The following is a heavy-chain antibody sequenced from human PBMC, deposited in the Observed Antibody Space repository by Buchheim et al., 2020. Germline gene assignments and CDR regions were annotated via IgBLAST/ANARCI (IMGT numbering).Heavy chain of an antibody. CDR3: ATRPSDLSYWYFDL. CDR2: IYHSGTT. D-gene: IGHD6-6*01. Sequence: QVQLQESGPGLVKPSQTLSLTCTVSNGSISSDDFYWSWIRQHPGKGLEWIGYIYHSGTTYYNPSLRSRLDISMEPSKNQFSLNLDSVTAADTAIYYCATRPSDLSYWYFDLWGRGTL. J-gene: IGHJ2*01. V-gene: IGHV4-31*03. CDR1: NGSISSDDFY.